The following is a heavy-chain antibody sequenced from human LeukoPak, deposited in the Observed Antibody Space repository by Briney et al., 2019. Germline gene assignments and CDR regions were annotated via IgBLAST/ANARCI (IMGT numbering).Heavy chain of an antibody. J-gene: IGHJ5*02. V-gene: IGHV4-59*11. D-gene: IGHD3-16*02. CDR1: GGSISSHY. CDR3: ARVLKGVLGWFDP. Sequence: PSETLSLTCTVSGGSISSHYWSWIRQPPGKGLEWIGYIYYSGSTNYNPSLKSRVTISVDTSKNQFSLKLSSVTAADTAAYYCARVLKGVLGWFDPWGQGTLVTVSS. CDR2: IYYSGST.